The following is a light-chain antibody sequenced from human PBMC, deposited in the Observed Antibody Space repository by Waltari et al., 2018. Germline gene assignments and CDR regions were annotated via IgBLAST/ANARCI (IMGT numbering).Light chain of an antibody. Sequence: DIHMTQSPSSLSASVGDRVTISCRASQGINNYLNWYQQKPGKAPKLLIYYVNRLEGGVPSRFSGSGSGTEFTLIISGLQPEDFATYYCQQYSSLPFTFGPGTTLDIK. CDR1: QGINNY. V-gene: IGKV1-17*01. CDR2: YVN. J-gene: IGKJ3*01. CDR3: QQYSSLPFT.